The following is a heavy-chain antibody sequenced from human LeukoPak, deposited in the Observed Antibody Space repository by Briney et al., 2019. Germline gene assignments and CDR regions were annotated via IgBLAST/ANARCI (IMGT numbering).Heavy chain of an antibody. V-gene: IGHV3-33*08. CDR3: TRGGSSSGPGDN. D-gene: IGHD6-6*01. J-gene: IGHJ4*02. CDR2: IWYDGSDK. Sequence: GGSLRLSCAASGFTFSTYGMHWVRQAPGKGLEWVAVIWYDGSDKYYADSVKGRFTISRDNSKNTLYLQMNSLGVEDTAVYYCTRGGSSSGPGDNWGQGTLVTVSS. CDR1: GFTFSTYG.